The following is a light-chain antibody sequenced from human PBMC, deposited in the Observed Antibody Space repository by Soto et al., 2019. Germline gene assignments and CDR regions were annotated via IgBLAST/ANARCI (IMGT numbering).Light chain of an antibody. V-gene: IGKV1-5*03. CDR2: KAS. CDR1: QSISSW. Sequence: DIQMTQSPSTLSASVGDRVTITCRASQSISSWLAWYQHNPAKAPKLLIHKASSLQSGVPSRFSGSGSGTEFTLTISGLQPDDVATYSCQKYYSYSMFGPGTKVEI. J-gene: IGKJ1*01. CDR3: QKYYSYSM.